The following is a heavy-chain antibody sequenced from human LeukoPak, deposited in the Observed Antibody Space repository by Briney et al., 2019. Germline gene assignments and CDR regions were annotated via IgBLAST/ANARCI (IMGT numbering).Heavy chain of an antibody. CDR3: ARSGYYFGFDP. CDR2: INSDGFSI. V-gene: IGHV3-74*01. D-gene: IGHD3-22*01. J-gene: IGHJ5*02. CDR1: GFTFSSYW. Sequence: GGSLRLSCAASGFTFSSYWMHWVRQAPGKGLVWVSRINSDGFSISYADSVKGRFNISRDNAKNTLYLQMTSLRAEDTAVYYCARSGYYFGFDPWGQGTLVTVSS.